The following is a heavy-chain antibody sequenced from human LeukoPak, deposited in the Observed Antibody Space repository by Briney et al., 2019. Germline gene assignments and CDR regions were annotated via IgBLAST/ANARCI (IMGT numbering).Heavy chain of an antibody. CDR1: GGSISNYY. V-gene: IGHV4-59*01. D-gene: IGHD3-16*02. J-gene: IGHJ3*02. Sequence: SETLSLTCTVSGGSISNYYWNWIRQPPGKGLEWIGYIYYSGSTNYNPSLKSRVTISVDTSKNQFSLKLSSVTAADTAVYYCASSDRVTFGGVIVRDAFDIWGQGTMVTVSS. CDR3: ASSDRVTFGGVIVRDAFDI. CDR2: IYYSGST.